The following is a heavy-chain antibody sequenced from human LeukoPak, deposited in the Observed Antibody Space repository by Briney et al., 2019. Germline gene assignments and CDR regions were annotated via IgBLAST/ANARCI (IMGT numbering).Heavy chain of an antibody. CDR2: ISGSGGST. V-gene: IGHV3-23*01. D-gene: IGHD3-22*01. J-gene: IGHJ4*02. Sequence: GGSLRLSCAASGFTFSSYAMSWVRQAPGKGLEWVSAISGSGGSTYYADSVKGRFTISRDNPKNTLYLQMNSMRPDDTAVYYCAITYYYDSSGYYSQIFDYWGQGTLVTVSS. CDR3: AITYYYDSSGYYSQIFDY. CDR1: GFTFSSYA.